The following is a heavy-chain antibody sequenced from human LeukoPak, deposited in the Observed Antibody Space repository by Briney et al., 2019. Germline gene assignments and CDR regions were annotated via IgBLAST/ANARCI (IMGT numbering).Heavy chain of an antibody. V-gene: IGHV1-8*01. J-gene: IGHJ3*02. CDR3: ARAHNPRTTYYYDSSGYYVGYAFDI. Sequence: ASVKVSCKASGYTFTSYDFNWLRQATGQGPEWMGWMNPNSGATGYAQKFQGRVTMTRSASINTAYMELTDLRSEDTAVYYCARAHNPRTTYYYDSSGYYVGYAFDIWGQGTMVTVSS. CDR1: GYTFTSYD. CDR2: MNPNSGAT. D-gene: IGHD3-22*01.